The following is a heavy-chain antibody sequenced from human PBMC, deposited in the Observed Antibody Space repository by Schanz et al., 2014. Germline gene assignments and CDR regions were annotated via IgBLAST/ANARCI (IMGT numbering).Heavy chain of an antibody. CDR3: ARSRGFDSIFDF. CDR2: ISYDGTNE. J-gene: IGHJ4*02. V-gene: IGHV3-30*03. D-gene: IGHD5-12*01. CDR1: GFTFTTYA. Sequence: QVQLVESGGGLVQPGESLRLSCAASGFTFTTYAMTWVRQAPGKGLEWVAVISYDGTNEYYAESVKGRFTISRDNAKNSLYLQMNSLRAEDTAVYYCARSRGFDSIFDFWGRGTLVTVSS.